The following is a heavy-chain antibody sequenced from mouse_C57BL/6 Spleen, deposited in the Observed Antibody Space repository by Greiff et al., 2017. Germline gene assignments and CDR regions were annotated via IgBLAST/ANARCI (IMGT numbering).Heavy chain of an antibody. CDR2: ISYDGSN. CDR1: GYSITSGYY. D-gene: IGHD2-13*01. J-gene: IGHJ1*03. V-gene: IGHV3-6*01. CDR3: ARRCDPNWYFDV. Sequence: EVQVVESGPGLVKPSQSLSLTCSVTGYSITSGYYWNWIRQFPGNKLEWMGYISYDGSNNYNPSLKNRISITRDTSKNQFFLKLNSVTTEDTATYYCARRCDPNWYFDVWGTGTTVTVSS.